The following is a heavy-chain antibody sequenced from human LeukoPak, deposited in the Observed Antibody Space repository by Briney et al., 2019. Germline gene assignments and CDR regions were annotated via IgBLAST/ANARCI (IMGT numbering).Heavy chain of an antibody. CDR2: IYYHGSP. Sequence: SETLSLTCSVSGDSLSSGDFFWSWIRQHPGKGLEWIGYIYYHGSPDYNPSLERRVTMSLDKSKSQFSLRLSSVSAADTAVYFCAAETAAAGTFDYWGQGALVTVSS. V-gene: IGHV4-31*03. CDR3: AAETAAAGTFDY. D-gene: IGHD6-13*01. CDR1: GDSLSSGDFF. J-gene: IGHJ4*02.